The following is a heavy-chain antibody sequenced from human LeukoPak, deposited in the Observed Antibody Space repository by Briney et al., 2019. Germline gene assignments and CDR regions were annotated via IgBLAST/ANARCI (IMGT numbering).Heavy chain of an antibody. V-gene: IGHV4-38-2*01. CDR1: GGSFSGYY. J-gene: IGHJ3*02. Sequence: SETLSLTCAVYGGSFSGYYWGWIRQPPGKGLEWIGSIYHSGSTYYNPSLKSRVTISVDTSKNQFSLKLSSVTAADTAVYYCARVQRITMIVVAEADAFDIWGQGTMVTVSS. CDR3: ARVQRITMIVVAEADAFDI. CDR2: IYHSGST. D-gene: IGHD3-22*01.